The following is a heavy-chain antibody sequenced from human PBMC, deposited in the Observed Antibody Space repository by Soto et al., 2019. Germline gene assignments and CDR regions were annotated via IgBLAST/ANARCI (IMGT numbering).Heavy chain of an antibody. Sequence: PGGSLRLSCAASGFTFSDFYMSWIRQAPGKGLEWISYISSGSTNIFYADSVKGRFTVSRDNAKNSVYLQMDSLRAEDTTVYYRARDGTAAGSDYWGQGTLVTVSS. D-gene: IGHD1-26*01. V-gene: IGHV3-11*01. CDR3: ARDGTAAGSDY. CDR2: ISSGSTNI. CDR1: GFTFSDFY. J-gene: IGHJ4*02.